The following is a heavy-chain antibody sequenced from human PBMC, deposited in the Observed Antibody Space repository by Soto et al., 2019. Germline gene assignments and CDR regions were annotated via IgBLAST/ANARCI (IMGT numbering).Heavy chain of an antibody. D-gene: IGHD2-2*01. Sequence: SVKVSCKASGGTFSSYAISWVRQAPGQGLEWMGGIIPIFGTANYAQKFQGRVTITADESTSTAYMELSSLGSEDTAVYYCASGWSSSTSRARERYYYYGMDVWGQGTTVTVSS. J-gene: IGHJ6*02. CDR2: IIPIFGTA. CDR3: ASGWSSSTSRARERYYYYGMDV. V-gene: IGHV1-69*13. CDR1: GGTFSSYA.